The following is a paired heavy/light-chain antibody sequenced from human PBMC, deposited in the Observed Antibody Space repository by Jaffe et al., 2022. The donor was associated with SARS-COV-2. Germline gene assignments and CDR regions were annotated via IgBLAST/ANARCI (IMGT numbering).Heavy chain of an antibody. CDR1: GYSFINYD. Sequence: QVQLVQSGAEVKTPGASVKVSCKASGYSFINYDINWVRQAPGQGLEWMGWISEYSGNANYAQKLQGRVTMTTDTSTSTAYMELRSLRSDDTAVYYCARGWGGGYFDYWGQGTLVTVSS. V-gene: IGHV1-18*01. D-gene: IGHD2-15*01. J-gene: IGHJ4*02. CDR2: ISEYSGNA. CDR3: ARGWGGGYFDY.
Light chain of an antibody. J-gene: IGKJ1*01. CDR3: QQYGSSPKT. V-gene: IGKV3-20*01. CDR1: QSVTSSY. Sequence: EIVLTQSPGTLSLSPGERSTLSCRASQSVTSSYLAWYQQKPGQAPRLLIYGASSRATGIPDRFSGSGSGTDFTLTISRLEPEDIAVYYCQQYGSSPKTFGQGTKVEIK. CDR2: GAS.